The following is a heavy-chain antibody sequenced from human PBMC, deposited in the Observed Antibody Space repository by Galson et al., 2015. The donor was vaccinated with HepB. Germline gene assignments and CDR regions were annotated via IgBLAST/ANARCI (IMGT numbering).Heavy chain of an antibody. CDR3: ARSPSHPTYSYYSTGYYNSYYYMDV. D-gene: IGHD3-22*01. CDR1: GYTFTSYA. Sequence: SVKLSCKASGYTFTSYAINWVRQATGQGLEWMGRMNPNSANTGYAHNFRGSVTITRDTSINTAYMEMSSLRSEDTAVYYCARSPSHPTYSYYSTGYYNSYYYMDVWGKGTTVTVSS. J-gene: IGHJ6*03. V-gene: IGHV1-8*01. CDR2: MNPNSANT.